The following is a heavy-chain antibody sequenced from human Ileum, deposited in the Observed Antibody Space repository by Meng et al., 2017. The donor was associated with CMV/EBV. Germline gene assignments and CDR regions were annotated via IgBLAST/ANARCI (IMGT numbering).Heavy chain of an antibody. D-gene: IGHD2-15*01. CDR1: GFSVALNH. CDR3: VAGYDSRKVAY. J-gene: IGHJ4*02. CDR2: ICDGHKT. Sequence: LSYAASGFSVALNHMNWVRQAPGKGLEWVSVICDGHKTDYAESVKGRFIISRDKSMNTVYLQMNSLRVEDTALYYCVAGYDSRKVAYWGQGTLVTSPQ. V-gene: IGHV3-53*01.